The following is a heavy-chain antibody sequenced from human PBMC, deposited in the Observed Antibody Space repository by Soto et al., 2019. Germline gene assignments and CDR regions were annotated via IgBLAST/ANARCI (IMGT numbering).Heavy chain of an antibody. J-gene: IGHJ5*02. CDR3: ARHSLAIRKNNWFAP. D-gene: IGHD3-3*02. Sequence: SETLSLTCTVSGDSIISSDFYWGWVRQPPGKGLEWIGSIFYLGSSYYNPSLKSRVTMSVDTSKNQFSLRLRSVTAADTALYFCARHSLAIRKNNWFAPWGQGITVTVSS. CDR2: IFYLGSS. CDR1: GDSIISSDFY. V-gene: IGHV4-39*01.